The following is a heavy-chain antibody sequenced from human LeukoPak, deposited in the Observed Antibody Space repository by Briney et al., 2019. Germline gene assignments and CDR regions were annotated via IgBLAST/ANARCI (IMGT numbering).Heavy chain of an antibody. J-gene: IGHJ6*02. Sequence: SLRLSCAASVFTFTSYCTSWVRPGPRQGLELGANIKRDRSETYYVDSVKGRLTISRDNAKNSLYLQMNSLRAEDTAVYFCARETGDYSYYGMDVWGQGTTVTVSS. CDR1: VFTFTSYC. CDR2: IKRDRSET. V-gene: IGHV3-7*01. CDR3: ARETGDYSYYGMDV.